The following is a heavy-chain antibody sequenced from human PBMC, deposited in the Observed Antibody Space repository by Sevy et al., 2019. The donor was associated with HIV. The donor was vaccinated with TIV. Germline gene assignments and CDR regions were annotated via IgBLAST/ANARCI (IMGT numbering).Heavy chain of an antibody. CDR1: GFTVSSNY. D-gene: IGHD3-22*01. CDR2: IYSGGST. Sequence: GGSLRLACAASGFTVSSNYMSWVRQAPGKGLEWVSVIYSGGSTYYADSVKGRFTISRDNSKNTLYLQMNSLRAEDTAVYYCARDDEYYYDSSGVEWVQGTLVTVSS. CDR3: ARDDEYYYDSSGVE. J-gene: IGHJ4*02. V-gene: IGHV3-53*01.